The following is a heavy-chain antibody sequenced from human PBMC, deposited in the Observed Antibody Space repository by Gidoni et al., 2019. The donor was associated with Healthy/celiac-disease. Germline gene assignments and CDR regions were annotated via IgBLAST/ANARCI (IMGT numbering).Heavy chain of an antibody. CDR3: AKTHTVTTCFDY. CDR1: GFTFSSYG. J-gene: IGHJ4*02. V-gene: IGHV3-30*18. CDR2: ISYDGSNK. Sequence: QVQLVESGGGVVQPGRSLRLSCAASGFTFSSYGMHWVRQAPGKGLEWVAVISYDGSNKYYADSVKGRFTISRDNSKNTLYLQMYSLRAEDTAVYYCAKTHTVTTCFDYWGQGTLVTVSS. D-gene: IGHD4-4*01.